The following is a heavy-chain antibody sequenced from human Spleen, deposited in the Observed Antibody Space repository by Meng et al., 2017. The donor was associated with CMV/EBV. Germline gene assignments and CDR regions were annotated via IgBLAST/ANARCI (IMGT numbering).Heavy chain of an antibody. D-gene: IGHD6-13*01. V-gene: IGHV1-18*01. J-gene: IGHJ1*01. CDR3: ARDQQLIPAEYFQH. Sequence: QVQLVQSGADVKKPGASVKVLCKASGYSFSSYGMSWLRQAPGQGLEWMGWISAYNGNTIYAQKVQGRVTMATDASTNTAYLELRSLRSDDTAVYYCARDQQLIPAEYFQHWGPGTLVTVSS. CDR1: GYSFSSYG. CDR2: ISAYNGNT.